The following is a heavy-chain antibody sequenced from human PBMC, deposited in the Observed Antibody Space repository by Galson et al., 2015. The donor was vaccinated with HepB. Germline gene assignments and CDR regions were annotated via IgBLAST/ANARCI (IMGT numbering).Heavy chain of an antibody. CDR2: ISGSGGST. CDR1: GFTFSSYG. CDR3: AKCHPYYDFWSGPLYMDV. D-gene: IGHD3-3*01. Sequence: SLRLSCAASGFTFSSYGMHWVRQAPGKGLEWVSAISGSGGSTYYADSVKGRFTISRDNSKNTLYLQMNSLRAEDTAVYYCAKCHPYYDFWSGPLYMDVWGKGTTVTVSS. V-gene: IGHV3-23*01. J-gene: IGHJ6*03.